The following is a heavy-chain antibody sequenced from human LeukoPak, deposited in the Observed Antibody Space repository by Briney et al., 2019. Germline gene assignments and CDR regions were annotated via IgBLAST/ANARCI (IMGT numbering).Heavy chain of an antibody. CDR3: ARAVVPAYSFSYFAY. J-gene: IGHJ4*02. CDR1: GVSISGYY. D-gene: IGHD2-15*01. CDR2: IYYSGST. V-gene: IGHV4-59*12. Sequence: SETLSLTCTGSGVSISGYYWSWIRQPPGKGLDWSGYIYYSGSTNYNPSLKSRLTISVETSKKQFSLKLSPVTAADPAVHYCARAVVPAYSFSYFAYWGQGTLVTVSS.